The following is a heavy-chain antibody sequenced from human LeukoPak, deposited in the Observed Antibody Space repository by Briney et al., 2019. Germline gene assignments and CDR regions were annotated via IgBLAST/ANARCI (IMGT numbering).Heavy chain of an antibody. V-gene: IGHV3-23*01. Sequence: GGSLRLSCAASGFTFSSYAMSWVRQAPGKGLEWVSVISGSGGSTYYADSVKGRFTISRDDSKNTLYLQMNSLRAEDTAVYYCARDGMATITNFDYWGQGTLVTVSS. J-gene: IGHJ4*02. CDR2: ISGSGGST. D-gene: IGHD5-24*01. CDR3: ARDGMATITNFDY. CDR1: GFTFSSYA.